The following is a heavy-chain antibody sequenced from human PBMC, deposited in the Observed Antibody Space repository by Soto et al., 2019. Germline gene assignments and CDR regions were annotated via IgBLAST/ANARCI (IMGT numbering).Heavy chain of an antibody. CDR2: ISAYNGNT. V-gene: IGHV1-18*01. CDR3: ARDTVGLRLGELSSYYYGMDV. J-gene: IGHJ6*02. CDR1: GYTCTTYG. Sequence: ASVSVSCKASGYTCTTYGVSWVRQAAGQGREWMGWISAYNGNTNYAQKLQGRVTMTTDTSTSTAYMELRSLRAEDTAVYYCARDTVGLRLGELSSYYYGMDVWGQGTTVNVSS. D-gene: IGHD3-16*02.